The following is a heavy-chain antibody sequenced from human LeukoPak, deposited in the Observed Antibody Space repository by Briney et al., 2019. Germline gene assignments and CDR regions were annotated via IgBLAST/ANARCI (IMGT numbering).Heavy chain of an antibody. CDR2: INPNSGGT. Sequence: GASVKVSCRASGYTFTGYYMHWVRQAPGQGLEWMGWINPNSGGTNYAQKFQGRVTMTRDTSISTAYMELSRLRSDDTAVYYCAKDLTLYDSSGYGPNDYWGQGTLVTVSS. D-gene: IGHD3-22*01. CDR3: AKDLTLYDSSGYGPNDY. J-gene: IGHJ4*02. CDR1: GYTFTGYY. V-gene: IGHV1-2*02.